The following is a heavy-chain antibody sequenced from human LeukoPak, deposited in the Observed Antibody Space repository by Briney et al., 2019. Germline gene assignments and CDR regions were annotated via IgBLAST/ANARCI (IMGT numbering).Heavy chain of an antibody. CDR2: IIDSGST. CDR1: GFTFSNAW. CDR3: ATYGPTSGGYTFEY. V-gene: IGHV4-4*02. J-gene: IGHJ4*02. Sequence: GSLRLSCAASGFTFSNAWMNWVRQAPGKGLEWIGEIIDSGSTNYNPSLKGRITISLDKTKNQFSLNVNSVTAADTAVYYCATYGPTSGGYTFEYWGQGILVTVSS. D-gene: IGHD2-15*01.